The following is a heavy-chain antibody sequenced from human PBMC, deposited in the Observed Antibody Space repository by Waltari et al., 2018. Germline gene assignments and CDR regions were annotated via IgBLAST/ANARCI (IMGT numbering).Heavy chain of an antibody. V-gene: IGHV4-34*01. D-gene: IGHD3-3*01. CDR2: INHTGST. CDR3: ARVERTYYDFWSGYPGGFDP. Sequence: QVQLQQWGAGLLKPSETLSLTCAVYGGSFRGYYWSWIRQPPGKGLEWIGEINHTGSTNDNPSHKSRVTISVDTYKNQFTLKLSSGTAADTAVYYCARVERTYYDFWSGYPGGFDPWGQGTLVTVSS. CDR1: GGSFRGYY. J-gene: IGHJ5*02.